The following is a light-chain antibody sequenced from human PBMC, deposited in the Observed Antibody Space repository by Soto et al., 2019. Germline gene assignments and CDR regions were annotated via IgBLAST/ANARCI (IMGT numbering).Light chain of an antibody. CDR1: SSDVGGYNY. Sequence: QSALTQPASVSGSPGQSFTISCTGTSSDVGGYNYVSWYQQHPGKAPKLMIYDVSNRPSGVSNRFSGSKSGNTASLTISGLQADDDADYYCSSQTSSSTTLVSGGGTQLTIL. J-gene: IGLJ2*01. CDR2: DVS. V-gene: IGLV2-14*01. CDR3: SSQTSSSTTLV.